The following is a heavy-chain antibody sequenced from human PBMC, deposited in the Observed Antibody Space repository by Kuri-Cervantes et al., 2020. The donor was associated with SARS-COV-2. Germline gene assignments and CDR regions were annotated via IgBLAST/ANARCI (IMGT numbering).Heavy chain of an antibody. CDR1: GYSISSGYY. CDR2: INHSGST. V-gene: IGHV4-38-2*01. Sequence: SETLSLTCAVSGYSISSGYYWGWIRQPPGKGLEWIGEINHSGSTNYNPSLKSRVTISVDTSKNQFSLKLSSVTAADTAVYYCARHSDYSSTLLRFLDPQWGFDPWGQGTLVTVSS. CDR3: ARHSDYSSTLLRFLDPQWGFDP. J-gene: IGHJ5*02. D-gene: IGHD3-3*01.